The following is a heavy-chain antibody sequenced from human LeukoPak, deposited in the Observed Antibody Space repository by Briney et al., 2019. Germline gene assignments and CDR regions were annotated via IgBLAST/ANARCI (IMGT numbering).Heavy chain of an antibody. J-gene: IGHJ4*02. D-gene: IGHD6-6*01. CDR3: ASSSIAAPPYYFDY. V-gene: IGHV3-48*01. CDR2: ISSSSSTI. Sequence: GGSLRISCAASGFTFSSYSMNWVRQAPGKGLEWVSYISSSSSTIYYADSVKGRFTISRDNAKNSLYLQMNSLRAEDTAVYYCASSSIAAPPYYFDYWGQGTLVTVSS. CDR1: GFTFSSYS.